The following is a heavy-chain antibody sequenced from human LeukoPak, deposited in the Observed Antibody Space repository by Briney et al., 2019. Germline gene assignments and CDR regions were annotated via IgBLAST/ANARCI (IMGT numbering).Heavy chain of an antibody. CDR2: ISGSGGST. Sequence: GGSLRLSCAASGFTFSSYAMSWVRQAPGKGLEWVSAISGSGGSTYYADSVKGRFTISRDNSKNTLYLLMNGLRAEDTAVYYCAKEGNDILTGYYMRAPNYFDYWGQGTLVTVSS. D-gene: IGHD3-9*01. CDR3: AKEGNDILTGYYMRAPNYFDY. V-gene: IGHV3-23*01. J-gene: IGHJ4*02. CDR1: GFTFSSYA.